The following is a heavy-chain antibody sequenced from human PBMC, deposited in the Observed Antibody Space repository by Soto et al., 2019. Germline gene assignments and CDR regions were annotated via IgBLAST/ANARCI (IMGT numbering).Heavy chain of an antibody. Sequence: QVQLQESGPGLVKPSETLSLTCSVSGGSVSSDSSYWSWIRQPPGRGLEWIGFIYYSGSTNYNPSLKSRVSISLDTSKNQFSLKLSSVTAADTAVYYCATFPCTYTYGCWGMDVWGQGTTVTVSS. J-gene: IGHJ6*02. V-gene: IGHV4-61*01. CDR2: IYYSGST. CDR3: ATFPCTYTYGCWGMDV. CDR1: GGSVSSDSSY. D-gene: IGHD5-18*01.